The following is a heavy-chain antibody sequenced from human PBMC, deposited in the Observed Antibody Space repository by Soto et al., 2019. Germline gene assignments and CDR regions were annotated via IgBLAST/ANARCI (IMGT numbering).Heavy chain of an antibody. CDR2: IYNSGRT. J-gene: IGHJ5*02. CDR3: ARVPSP. V-gene: IGHV4-30-2*01. CDR1: GGSISSGGYS. Sequence: QLQLQESGSGLVKPSQTLSLTCAVSGGSISSGGYSWSWSRPPPGKGLGRIGDIYNSGRTYYNPPLKSRATVSVDRSKYQFSLKLSSVTAADTAVYYCARVPSPWGQGALVTVSS.